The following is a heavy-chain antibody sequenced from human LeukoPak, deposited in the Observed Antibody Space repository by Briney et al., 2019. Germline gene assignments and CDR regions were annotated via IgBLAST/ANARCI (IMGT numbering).Heavy chain of an antibody. CDR3: AKYCSSTSCSLYYYYGMDV. D-gene: IGHD2-2*01. V-gene: IGHV3-21*01. CDR1: GFTFSSYS. J-gene: IGHJ6*02. CDR2: ISSSSSYI. Sequence: GGSLRLSCAASGFTFSSYSMNWVRQAPGKGLEWVSSISSSSSYIYYADSVKGRFTISRDNAKNSLYLQMNSLRAEDTAVYYCAKYCSSTSCSLYYYYGMDVWGQGTTVTVPS.